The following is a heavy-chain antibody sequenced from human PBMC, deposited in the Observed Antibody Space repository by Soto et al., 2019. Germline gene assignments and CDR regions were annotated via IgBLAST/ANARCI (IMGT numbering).Heavy chain of an antibody. CDR2: IYPGDSDT. CDR1: GYSFTSYW. CDR3: ARLTPRRIVVVPADYYYGMDV. D-gene: IGHD2-2*01. J-gene: IGHJ6*02. Sequence: EVQLVQSGAEVKKPGESLKISCKGSGYSFTSYWIGWVRQMPGKGLEWMGIIYPGDSDTRYSPSFQGQVTISADKSISTAYLQWSSLKASDTAMYYCARLTPRRIVVVPADYYYGMDVWGQGTTVTVSS. V-gene: IGHV5-51*01.